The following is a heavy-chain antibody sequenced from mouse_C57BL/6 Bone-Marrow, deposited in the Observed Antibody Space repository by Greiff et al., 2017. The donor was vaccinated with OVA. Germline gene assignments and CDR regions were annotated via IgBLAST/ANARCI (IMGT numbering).Heavy chain of an antibody. CDR1: GYTFTSYW. Sequence: QVQLQQPGAELVKPGASVKLSCKASGYTFTSYWMHWVKQRPGQGLEWIGMIHPNSGSTNYNEKFKSKATLTVDQSSSTAYMQLSSLTSEDSAVYYCARSAEDGYYFDYWGQGTTLTVSS. J-gene: IGHJ2*01. V-gene: IGHV1-64*01. D-gene: IGHD2-3*01. CDR3: ARSAEDGYYFDY. CDR2: IHPNSGST.